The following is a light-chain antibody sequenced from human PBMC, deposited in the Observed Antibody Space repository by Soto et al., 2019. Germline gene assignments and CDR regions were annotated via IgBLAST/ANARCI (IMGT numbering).Light chain of an antibody. Sequence: SVLTQPASVSGSPGQSITISCTGTSSDVGGYNLVSWYQHHPGKAPKLIIYDVSNRPSGVSNRFSGSKSGNTASLTISGLQAEDEADYYCTSYTSSITYVFGTGTKVTVL. CDR2: DVS. CDR3: TSYTSSITYV. CDR1: SSDVGGYNL. J-gene: IGLJ1*01. V-gene: IGLV2-14*03.